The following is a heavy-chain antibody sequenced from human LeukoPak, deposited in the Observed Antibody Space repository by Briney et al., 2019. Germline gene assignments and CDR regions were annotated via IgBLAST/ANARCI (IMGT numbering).Heavy chain of an antibody. CDR2: NNFAGRG. J-gene: IGHJ4*02. V-gene: IGHV4-4*07. Sequence: PSETLPLTCTVSGGSIHTYNWMWIRQPAGKGLEFIGRNNFAGRGYYNPSLKSRVTISVDSPSNQFSLELTSVTAADTAVYYCARDRQHSYGSDLDHWGQGILVTVSS. CDR1: GGSIHTYN. D-gene: IGHD5-18*01. CDR3: ARDRQHSYGSDLDH.